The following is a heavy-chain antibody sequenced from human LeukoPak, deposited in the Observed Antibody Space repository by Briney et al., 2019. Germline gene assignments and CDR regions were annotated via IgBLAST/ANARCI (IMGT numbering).Heavy chain of an antibody. J-gene: IGHJ4*02. CDR2: ISSSGSTI. D-gene: IGHD4-17*01. CDR3: ARGEVDYGDYSLDY. Sequence: GGSLRLSCAASGFTFSDYYMSCIRQAPGKGLEWVSYISSSGSTIYYADSVKGRFTISRDNAKNSLYLQMNSLRAEGTAVYYCARGEVDYGDYSLDYWGQGTLVTVSS. V-gene: IGHV3-11*04. CDR1: GFTFSDYY.